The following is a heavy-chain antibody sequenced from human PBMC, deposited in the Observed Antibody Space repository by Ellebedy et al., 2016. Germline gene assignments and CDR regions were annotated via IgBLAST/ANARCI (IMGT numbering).Heavy chain of an antibody. Sequence: ASVKVSCKASGYTFKNYDITWVRQAPGQGLEWMGWISAYNGNTKYAQSLHDRLTMTTDTSKSTAYMELKTLRSDDTGVYYCARQLAYSTTSVLIYWGQGTLVTVS. CDR1: GYTFKNYD. J-gene: IGHJ4*02. CDR3: ARQLAYSTTSVLIY. D-gene: IGHD2/OR15-2a*01. V-gene: IGHV1-18*01. CDR2: ISAYNGNT.